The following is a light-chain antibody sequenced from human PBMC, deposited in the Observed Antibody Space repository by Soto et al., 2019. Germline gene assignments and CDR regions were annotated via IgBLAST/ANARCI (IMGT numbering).Light chain of an antibody. CDR2: AAS. V-gene: IGKV1D-16*01. CDR1: QGVSRW. CDR3: QQYDTYPLT. J-gene: IGKJ5*01. Sequence: DIHMTQSPPSLSSSFGDRVTISFLASQGVSRWLAWYQHKPGKAPKSLIYAASTLQSGVPSRFSGSGSGTDFTLTISSLQPEDFATYYCQQYDTYPLTFGQGTRLEIK.